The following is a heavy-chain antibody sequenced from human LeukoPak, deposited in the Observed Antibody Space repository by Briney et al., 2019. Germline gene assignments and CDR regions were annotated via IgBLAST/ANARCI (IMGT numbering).Heavy chain of an antibody. CDR3: ARADSSSWTSYYYYGMDV. Sequence: ASVKVSCKASGYTFTSYDINWVRQATGQGLEWLGWTNPNSGNTGYAQKFQGRVTMTRNTSISTAYMELSSLRSEDTAVYYCARADSSSWTSYYYYGMDVWGQGTTVTVSS. CDR1: GYTFTSYD. J-gene: IGHJ6*02. V-gene: IGHV1-8*01. D-gene: IGHD6-13*01. CDR2: TNPNSGNT.